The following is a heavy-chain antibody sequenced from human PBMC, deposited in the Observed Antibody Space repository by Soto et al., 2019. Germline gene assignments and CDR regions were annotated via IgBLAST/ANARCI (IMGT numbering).Heavy chain of an antibody. CDR2: FDPEDGET. J-gene: IGHJ4*02. CDR1: GYTLTELS. V-gene: IGHV1-24*01. Sequence: ASVKVSCKVSGYTLTELSMHWVRQAPGKGLEWMGGFDPEDGETIYAQKFQGRVTMTEDTSTDTAYMELSSLRSEDTAVYYCATAVRPRTSCYEFRVYWGQGTLVTVSS. CDR3: ATAVRPRTSCYEFRVY. D-gene: IGHD2-2*01.